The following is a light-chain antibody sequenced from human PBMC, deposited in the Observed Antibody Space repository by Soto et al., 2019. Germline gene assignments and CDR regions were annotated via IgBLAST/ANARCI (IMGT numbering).Light chain of an antibody. Sequence: QSALTQPASVSGSPGQSTTISCTGTGSDVGSYKYVSWYQQHPGKAPKLIIFEVSNRPSGVSDRFSGSKSGNRASLTISGLQAEDEADYYCSSYTSISSLGVFGTGAKVTVL. CDR1: GSDVGSYKY. CDR3: SSYTSISSLGV. V-gene: IGLV2-14*01. J-gene: IGLJ1*01. CDR2: EVS.